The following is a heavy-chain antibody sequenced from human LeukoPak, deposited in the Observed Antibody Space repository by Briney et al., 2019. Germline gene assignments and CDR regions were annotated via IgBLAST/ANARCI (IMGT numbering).Heavy chain of an antibody. J-gene: IGHJ4*02. Sequence: GESLKISCKGSGYSFTSYWISWVRQMPGKGLEWMGRIDPSDSYTNYSPSFQGHVTISADKSISTAYLQSSSLKASDTAMYYCASQGGAGGPFDYWGQGTLVTVSS. D-gene: IGHD3-16*01. CDR3: ASQGGAGGPFDY. CDR2: IDPSDSYT. V-gene: IGHV5-10-1*01. CDR1: GYSFTSYW.